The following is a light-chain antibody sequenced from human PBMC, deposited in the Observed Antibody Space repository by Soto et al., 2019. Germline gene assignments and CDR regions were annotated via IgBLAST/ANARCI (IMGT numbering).Light chain of an antibody. CDR1: QYISHY. Sequence: DIQMTQSPSSLSASVGDRVTITCQARQYISHYSNHYQQKPGKAPMLLIYDASNLETGVPSRFSGSGSGTDFTFTISSLQPEDIATYYCQQYDKLLAFGGGTKVEIK. CDR3: QQYDKLLA. CDR2: DAS. V-gene: IGKV1-33*01. J-gene: IGKJ4*01.